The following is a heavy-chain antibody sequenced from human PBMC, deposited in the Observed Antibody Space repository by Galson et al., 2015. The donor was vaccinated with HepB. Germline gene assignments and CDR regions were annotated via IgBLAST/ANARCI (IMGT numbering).Heavy chain of an antibody. V-gene: IGHV4-39*01. Sequence: ETLSLTCTVSGGSISSSSYYWGWIRQPPGKGLEWIGSIYYSGSTYYNPSLKSRVTISVDTSKNQFSLKLSSVTAADTAVYYCARTVVTRTNWFDPWGQGTLVTVSS. CDR1: GGSISSSSYY. CDR2: IYYSGST. D-gene: IGHD4-23*01. J-gene: IGHJ5*02. CDR3: ARTVVTRTNWFDP.